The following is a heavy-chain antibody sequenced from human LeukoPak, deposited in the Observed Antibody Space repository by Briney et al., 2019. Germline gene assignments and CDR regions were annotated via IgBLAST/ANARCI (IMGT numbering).Heavy chain of an antibody. Sequence: ASVKVSCKASGGTFSNYAINWVRQATGQGLEWMGWMNPNSGNTGYAQKFQGRVTMTRNTSISTAYMELSSLRSEDTAVYYCARGVGYCSSTSCFNWFDPWGQGTLVTVSS. J-gene: IGHJ5*02. D-gene: IGHD2-2*01. CDR2: MNPNSGNT. CDR1: GGTFSNYA. V-gene: IGHV1-8*02. CDR3: ARGVGYCSSTSCFNWFDP.